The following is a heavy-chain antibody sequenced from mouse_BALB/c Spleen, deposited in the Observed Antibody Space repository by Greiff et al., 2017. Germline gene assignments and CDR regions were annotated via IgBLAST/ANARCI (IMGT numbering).Heavy chain of an antibody. J-gene: IGHJ2*01. CDR3: ARDRVYGNSYFDY. CDR1: GFSLTSYG. D-gene: IGHD2-1*01. CDR2: IWAGGST. V-gene: IGHV2-9*02. Sequence: LVAPSQSLSITCTVSGFSLTSYGVHWVRQPPGKGLEWPGVIWAGGSTNYNSALMSRLSISKDNSKSQVFLKMNSLQTDDTAMYYCARDRVYGNSYFDYWGQGTTLTVSS.